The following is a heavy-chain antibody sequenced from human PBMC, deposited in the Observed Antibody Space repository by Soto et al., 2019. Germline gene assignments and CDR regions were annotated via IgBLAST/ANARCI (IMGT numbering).Heavy chain of an antibody. CDR3: AKHGDCSSTSCYFDY. CDR1: GFTFSIYA. CDR2: ISGSGGTT. Sequence: PGGSLRRSCAASGFTFSIYAMNWVRQAPGKGLEWVSIISGSGGTTYYADSVKGRFTISRDNSKNTLYLQMNSLRAEDTAVYYCAKHGDCSSTSCYFDYWAQGTLVTVYS. V-gene: IGHV3-23*01. D-gene: IGHD2-2*01. J-gene: IGHJ4*02.